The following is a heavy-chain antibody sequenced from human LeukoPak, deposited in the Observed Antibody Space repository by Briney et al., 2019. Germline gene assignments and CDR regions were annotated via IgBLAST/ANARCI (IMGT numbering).Heavy chain of an antibody. CDR1: GYTFTNYA. CDR2: INPNSGGT. V-gene: IGHV1-2*02. J-gene: IGHJ4*02. CDR3: ARGTDYFDY. Sequence: ASVKVSCKASGYTFTNYAVNWVRQAPGQGLEWMGWINPNSGGTNYAQKFQGRVTMTRDTSISTAYMELSRLRSDDTAVYYCARGTDYFDYWGQGTLVTVSS.